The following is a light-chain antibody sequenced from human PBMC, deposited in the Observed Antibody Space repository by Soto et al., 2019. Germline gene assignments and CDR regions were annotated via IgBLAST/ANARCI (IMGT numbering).Light chain of an antibody. J-gene: IGKJ2*01. CDR1: QSVSSSY. CDR3: QQYGSSPRT. V-gene: IGKV3-20*01. Sequence: EIVLTQSPGTLSLSPGERATLSCRASQSVSSSYLAWYQQKPGQAPRLLIYGASSRATRIPDRFSGSGSGTDFTLTSSRLEPEDFAGYYCQQYGSSPRTFGQGTKLEIK. CDR2: GAS.